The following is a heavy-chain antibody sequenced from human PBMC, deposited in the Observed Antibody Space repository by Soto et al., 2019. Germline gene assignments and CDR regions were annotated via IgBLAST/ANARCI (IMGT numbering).Heavy chain of an antibody. V-gene: IGHV3-23*01. CDR1: GFTFSSYA. CDR2: ISGSGGST. Sequence: GGSLRLSCAASGFTFSSYAMSWVRQAPGKGLEWVSAISGSGGSTYYADSVKGRFTISRDNSKNTLYLQMNSLGAEDTAVYYCASRRDGYNWGWFDYWGQGTLVTVSS. D-gene: IGHD5-12*01. J-gene: IGHJ4*02. CDR3: ASRRDGYNWGWFDY.